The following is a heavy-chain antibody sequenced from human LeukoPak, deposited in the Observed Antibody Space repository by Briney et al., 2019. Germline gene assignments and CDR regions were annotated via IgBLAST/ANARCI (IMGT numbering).Heavy chain of an antibody. V-gene: IGHV1-2*06. D-gene: IGHD2-15*01. CDR3: ARVYCSGGSCYSVENWFDP. Sequence: ASVKVSCKASGYTFPKYYMFWVRQGPGQGLEWMGRINPSSGGTEYAQKFQGRVTMTRDTSISTAYMELSRLRSDDTAMYYCARVYCSGGSCYSVENWFDPWGQGTLVTVSS. J-gene: IGHJ5*02. CDR1: GYTFPKYY. CDR2: INPSSGGT.